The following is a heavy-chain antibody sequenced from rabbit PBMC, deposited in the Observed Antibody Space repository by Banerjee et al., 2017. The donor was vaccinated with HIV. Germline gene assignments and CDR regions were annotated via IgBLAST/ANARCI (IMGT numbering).Heavy chain of an antibody. CDR3: ARDSAGREDFNL. J-gene: IGHJ4*01. V-gene: IGHV1S45*01. CDR1: GFSFSNRYV. Sequence: QEQLEESGGDLVQPEGSLTLTCKASGFSFSNRYVMCWVRQAPGKGLEWIACINTSSGNTVYASWAKGRFTISKPSSTTVTLQMTSLTAADTATYFCARDSAGREDFNLWGQGPLVTVS. D-gene: IGHD4-2*01. CDR2: INTSSGNT.